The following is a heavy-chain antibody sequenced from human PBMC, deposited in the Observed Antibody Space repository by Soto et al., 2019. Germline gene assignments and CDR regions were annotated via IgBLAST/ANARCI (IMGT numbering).Heavy chain of an antibody. CDR1: GFSLSTSGVG. J-gene: IGHJ4*02. CDR3: AHSLNLETYCYDSSGPLMDY. Sequence: QITLKESGPTLVKPTQTLTLTCTFSGFSLSTSGVGVGWIRQPPGKALEWLALIYWDDDKRYSPSRKSRLTSTKDTSKNQVVLTMTSMDPVDTATYYCAHSLNLETYCYDSSGPLMDYWGQGTLVTVSS. CDR2: IYWDDDK. V-gene: IGHV2-5*02. D-gene: IGHD3-22*01.